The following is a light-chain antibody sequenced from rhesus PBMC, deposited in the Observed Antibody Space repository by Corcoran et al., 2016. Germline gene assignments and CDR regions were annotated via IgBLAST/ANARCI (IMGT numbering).Light chain of an antibody. CDR3: LQDYPTPFT. CDR2: AAS. Sequence: DIQMTQSPSSLSASVGDRVTVTCRASQGINKELSWYQQKPGKAPTLLIYAASRLQKGVSSRFSGGGSGTAYTLTISRLQPEDVATSYCLQDYPTPFTFGPGTKLDIK. V-gene: IGKV1-94*01. CDR1: QGINKE. J-gene: IGKJ3*01.